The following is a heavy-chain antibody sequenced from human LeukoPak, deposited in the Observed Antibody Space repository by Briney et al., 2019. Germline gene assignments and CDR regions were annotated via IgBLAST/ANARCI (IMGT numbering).Heavy chain of an antibody. Sequence: GGSLRLSCAASGFTFDDYAMHWVRQAPGKGLEWVSGISWNSGSIGYADSVKGRFTISRDNAKNSLYLQMNSLRAEDTALYYCAKLRGYSYGSYFDYWGQGTLVTVSS. J-gene: IGHJ4*02. D-gene: IGHD5-18*01. CDR3: AKLRGYSYGSYFDY. CDR2: ISWNSGSI. V-gene: IGHV3-9*01. CDR1: GFTFDDYA.